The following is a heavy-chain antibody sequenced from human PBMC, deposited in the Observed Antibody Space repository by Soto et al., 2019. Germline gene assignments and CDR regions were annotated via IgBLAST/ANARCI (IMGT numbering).Heavy chain of an antibody. CDR1: GYTFINYD. Sequence: GASVKVSCKASGYTFINYDINWVRQATGQGLEWVGWMNPDSGNTGYAQNFQGRVTMTGNTSISSVYMELSSLTSEDTAVYYCARRRGSNGWFDLWGQGTLVTVPS. CDR2: MNPDSGNT. J-gene: IGHJ5*02. CDR3: ARRRGSNGWFDL. D-gene: IGHD2-8*01. V-gene: IGHV1-8*01.